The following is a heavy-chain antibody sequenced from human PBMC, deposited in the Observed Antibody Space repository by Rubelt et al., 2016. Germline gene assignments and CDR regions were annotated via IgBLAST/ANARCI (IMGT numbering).Heavy chain of an antibody. D-gene: IGHD2-15*01. CDR2: ISYDGSNK. Sequence: VQLVGSGGGLVKPGGSLRLSCAASGFTFSSYAMHWVRQAPGKGLEWVAVISYDGSNKYYADSVKGRVTIPRHNSKNPLYLQRNSLGAEDTAVYYCARGGGSGGSCYRCFDYWGQGTLVTVSS. CDR3: ARGGGSGGSCYRCFDY. J-gene: IGHJ4*02. CDR1: GFTFSSYA. V-gene: IGHV3-30*14.